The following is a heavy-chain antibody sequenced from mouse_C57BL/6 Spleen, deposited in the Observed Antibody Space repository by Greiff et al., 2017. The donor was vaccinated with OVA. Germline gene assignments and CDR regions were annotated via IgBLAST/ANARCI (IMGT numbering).Heavy chain of an antibody. Sequence: VQLQQSGPELVKPGASVKISCKASGYAFSSSWMNWVKQRPGKGLEWIGRIYPGDGDTNYTGKFKGKATLTADKSSSTAYMQLSSLTSEDSAVYVYARAGISYGYFDVWGTGTTVTVSS. J-gene: IGHJ1*03. D-gene: IGHD1-1*01. CDR3: ARAGISYGYFDV. V-gene: IGHV1-82*01. CDR1: GYAFSSSW. CDR2: IYPGDGDT.